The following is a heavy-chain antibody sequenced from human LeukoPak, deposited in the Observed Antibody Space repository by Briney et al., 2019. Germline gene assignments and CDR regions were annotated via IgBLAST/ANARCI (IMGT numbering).Heavy chain of an antibody. Sequence: PSQTLSLTCTVSGGSISSGGYYWSWIRQHPGKGLEWIGYIYYSGSTYYNPSLKSRVTISVDTSKNQFSLKLSSVTAADTAVYYCARENLLLWFGELRGYFDYWGQGTLVAVSS. CDR1: GGSISSGGYY. J-gene: IGHJ4*02. V-gene: IGHV4-31*03. CDR2: IYYSGST. CDR3: ARENLLLWFGELRGYFDY. D-gene: IGHD3-10*01.